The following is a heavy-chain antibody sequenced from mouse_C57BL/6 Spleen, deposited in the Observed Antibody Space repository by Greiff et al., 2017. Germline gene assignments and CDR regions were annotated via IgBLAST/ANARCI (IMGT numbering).Heavy chain of an antibody. D-gene: IGHD1-1*01. CDR2: SDPEDGES. Sequence: EVQLQQSGAELVKPGASVKLSCTASGFNIKDYYMHWVKQRTEQGLEWIGRSDPEDGESKYASKFQGKAPITAATSSNTAYLHLSSVTSEDTSVYYWARGGVTTVVYLDYWGQGTTLTVSS. V-gene: IGHV14-2*01. CDR3: ARGGVTTVVYLDY. J-gene: IGHJ2*01. CDR1: GFNIKDYY.